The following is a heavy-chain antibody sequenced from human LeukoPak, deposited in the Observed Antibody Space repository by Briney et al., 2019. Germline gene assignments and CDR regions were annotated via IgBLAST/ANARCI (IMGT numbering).Heavy chain of an antibody. V-gene: IGHV1-18*01. Sequence: VASVKVSCKASGYTFTSYGISWVRQAPGQGLEWMGWISAYNGNTNYAQKLQGRVTMTTDTSTSTAYMELRSLRSDDTAVYYCARDPLGRHDLYYYGMDVWGQGTTVTVSS. CDR3: ARDPLGRHDLYYYGMDV. D-gene: IGHD2-15*01. CDR2: ISAYNGNT. J-gene: IGHJ6*02. CDR1: GYTFTSYG.